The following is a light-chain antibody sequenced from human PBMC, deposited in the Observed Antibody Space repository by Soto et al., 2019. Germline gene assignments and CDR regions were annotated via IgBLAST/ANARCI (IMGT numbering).Light chain of an antibody. V-gene: IGKV1-17*01. CDR3: LQHNSYPRT. CDR2: AAS. Sequence: DIQMTQSRSSLSASVGDRVTITCRASQAITNDLSWYQQKPGEPPKRLIYAASTLHSGVPSRFSGSGSGTEFTLTISSLQPEDFATYFCLQHNSYPRTFGQGTKVDIK. J-gene: IGKJ1*01. CDR1: QAITND.